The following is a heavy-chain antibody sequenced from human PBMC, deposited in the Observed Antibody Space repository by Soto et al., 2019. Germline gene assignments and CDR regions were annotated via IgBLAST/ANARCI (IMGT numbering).Heavy chain of an antibody. CDR1: GFTFSSYW. CDR2: ISGSGGST. V-gene: IGHV3-23*01. CDR3: AKGLVDNILTGYYIDAFDI. Sequence: GGSLRLSCAASGFTFSSYWMSWVRQAPGKGLEWVSVISGSGGSTYYADSVKGRFTISRDNSKNTLYLQMNSLRAEDTAIYYCAKGLVDNILTGYYIDAFDIWGQGTMVTVSS. D-gene: IGHD3-9*01. J-gene: IGHJ3*02.